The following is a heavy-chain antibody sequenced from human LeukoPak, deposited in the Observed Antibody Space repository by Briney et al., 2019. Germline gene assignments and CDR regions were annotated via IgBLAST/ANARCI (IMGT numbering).Heavy chain of an antibody. CDR2: IYYSGGT. J-gene: IGHJ5*02. V-gene: IGHV4-59*12. Sequence: SETLSRTCTVSGGSSSNYYWSWIRQRPGKGLEGSAYIYYSGGTNYNPSLKSRVTISVATSKNQFSLKLSSVTAADPAVYYCATDGVRTWFDPWGQGTPVTVSP. D-gene: IGHD3-16*01. CDR1: GGSSSNYY. CDR3: ATDGVRTWFDP.